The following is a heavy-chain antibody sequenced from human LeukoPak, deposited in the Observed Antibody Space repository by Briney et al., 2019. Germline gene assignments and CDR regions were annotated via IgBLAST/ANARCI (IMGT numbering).Heavy chain of an antibody. V-gene: IGHV4-59*08. CDR3: ARHDNYGRAFDI. CDR2: IYYSDYT. D-gene: IGHD4-17*01. J-gene: IGHJ3*02. CDR1: GGSVSSYY. Sequence: SETLSLTCTVSGGSVSSYYWSWVRQPPGKGLEWIGYIYYSDYTDYNPSLKSRVTISVDTSKNQFSLKLSSVTAADTAVYYCARHDNYGRAFDIWGQGTMVTVSS.